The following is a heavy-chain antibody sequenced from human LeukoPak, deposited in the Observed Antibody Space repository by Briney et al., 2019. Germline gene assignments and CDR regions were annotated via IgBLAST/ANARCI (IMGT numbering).Heavy chain of an antibody. D-gene: IGHD6-6*01. Sequence: SVKVSCKASGGTFSSYAISWVRQAPGQGLEWMGRIIPILATANYAQKFQGRVTITADKSTSTAYMELSSLRSEDTAVYYCARGVQTSIAARGAFDIWGQGTMVTVSS. CDR2: IIPILATA. CDR3: ARGVQTSIAARGAFDI. V-gene: IGHV1-69*04. J-gene: IGHJ3*02. CDR1: GGTFSSYA.